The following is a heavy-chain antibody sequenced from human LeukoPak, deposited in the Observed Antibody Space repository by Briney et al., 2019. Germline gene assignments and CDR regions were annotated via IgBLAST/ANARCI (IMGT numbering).Heavy chain of an antibody. Sequence: GGSLRLSCAASGFTFDDYAMHWVRQAPGKGLEWVSLISGDGGSTYYADSVKSRFTISRDNSKNTLSLQMNSLRAEDTAVYYCARLLRVGTAAGFDYWGQGTLVTVSS. V-gene: IGHV3-43*02. CDR2: ISGDGGST. J-gene: IGHJ4*02. CDR1: GFTFDDYA. CDR3: ARLLRVGTAAGFDY. D-gene: IGHD6-13*01.